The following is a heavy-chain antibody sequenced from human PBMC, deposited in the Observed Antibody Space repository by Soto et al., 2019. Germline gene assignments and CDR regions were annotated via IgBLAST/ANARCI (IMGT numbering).Heavy chain of an antibody. V-gene: IGHV3-30*03. CDR1: GFTFSTYG. D-gene: IGHD6-13*01. CDR3: AEVGYGRPGNDY. Sequence: QVQLVESGGAVVQPGMSLRLSCTTSGFTFSTYGMHWVRQAPGKGLEWVAGISSDGRNQYYADSVKGRFTISRDNSKNILYLEMNSLRSEDTALYYCAEVGYGRPGNDYWGQGTLVSVSS. J-gene: IGHJ4*02. CDR2: ISSDGRNQ.